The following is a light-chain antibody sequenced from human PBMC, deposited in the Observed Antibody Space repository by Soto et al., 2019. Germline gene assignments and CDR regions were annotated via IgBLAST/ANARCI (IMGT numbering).Light chain of an antibody. CDR3: HQYDTTPST. V-gene: IGKV4-1*01. CDR2: WAS. CDR1: QSVLYSSNNKDY. J-gene: IGKJ5*01. Sequence: DIVMTQSPDSLAVSLGERATINCKSSQSVLYSSNNKDYLAWYQQKPGQPPHLPIYWASTRESGVPDRFSGSGSGTEFTLTSSSLQAEDVAVYYCHQYDTTPSTFGQGTRLEIK.